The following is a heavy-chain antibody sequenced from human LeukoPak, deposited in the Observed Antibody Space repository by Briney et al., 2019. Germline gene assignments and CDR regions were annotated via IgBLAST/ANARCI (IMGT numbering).Heavy chain of an antibody. Sequence: GGSLRISCAASGFTFSSYAMHWVRQAPGKGLEWVAVISYDGSNKYYADSVKGRFTISRDNSKNTLYLQMNSLRAEDTAVYYCALPKGGYYDSRIYQGQFDYWGQGTLVTVSS. CDR1: GFTFSSYA. D-gene: IGHD3-22*01. J-gene: IGHJ4*02. V-gene: IGHV3-30-3*01. CDR2: ISYDGSNK. CDR3: ALPKGGYYDSRIYQGQFDY.